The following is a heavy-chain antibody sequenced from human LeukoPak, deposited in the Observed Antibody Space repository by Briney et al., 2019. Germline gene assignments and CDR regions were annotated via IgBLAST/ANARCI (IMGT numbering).Heavy chain of an antibody. J-gene: IGHJ6*02. CDR3: ARDCSGGSCYSNYYSAMDV. V-gene: IGHV1-2*02. Sequence: ASVKVSCQASGYTFTDYYMHWVRQAPGQGVEWMGWISPNSGVSTYAQKFQGRVTMTRDTPISTAYMELSRLSSDDTAVYYCARDCSGGSCYSNYYSAMDVWGQGTTVTVSS. CDR2: ISPNSGVS. D-gene: IGHD2-15*01. CDR1: GYTFTDYY.